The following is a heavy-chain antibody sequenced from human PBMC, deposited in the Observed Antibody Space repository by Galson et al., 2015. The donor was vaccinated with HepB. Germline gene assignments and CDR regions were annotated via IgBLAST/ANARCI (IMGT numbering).Heavy chain of an antibody. CDR1: GFTFSSYW. V-gene: IGHV3-74*01. J-gene: IGHJ6*02. CDR3: IRVAGTGYDYNGMDV. D-gene: IGHD6-19*01. CDR2: INSDDSST. Sequence: SLRLSCAASGFTFSSYWMHWVRQAPGKGLVWVSRINSDDSSTSYADSVEGRFTISRDNAKNTLYLQMNDLRAEDSAVYYCIRVAGTGYDYNGMDVWGQGTTFTVSS.